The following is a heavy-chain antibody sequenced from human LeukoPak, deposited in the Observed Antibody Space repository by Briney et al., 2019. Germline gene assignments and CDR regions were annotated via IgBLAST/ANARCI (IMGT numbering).Heavy chain of an antibody. J-gene: IGHJ4*01. CDR3: ARHMGLGYTYFYPYFDY. Sequence: SETLSLTCTVSGGSISSYYWSWIRQPPGKGLEWIGYIYYSGSTNYNPSLKSRVTISVDTSKNQFSLKLSSVTAADTAVYYCARHMGLGYTYFYPYFDYWGQGTLRTVSS. CDR2: IYYSGST. D-gene: IGHD1-1*01. V-gene: IGHV4-59*08. CDR1: GGSISSYY.